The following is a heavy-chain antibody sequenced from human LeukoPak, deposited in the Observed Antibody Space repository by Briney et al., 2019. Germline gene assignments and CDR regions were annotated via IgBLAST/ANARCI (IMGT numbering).Heavy chain of an antibody. J-gene: IGHJ6*02. V-gene: IGHV4-39*07. D-gene: IGHD2-21*01. CDR3: ARGRLKGLDV. CDR1: GGSISSSSYY. CDR2: INHSGST. Sequence: SETLSLTCTVSGGSISSSSYYWGWIRQPPGKGLEWIGEINHSGSTNYNPSLKSRVTISVDTSKNQFSLKLSSVTAADTAVYYCARGRLKGLDVWGQGTTVTVSS.